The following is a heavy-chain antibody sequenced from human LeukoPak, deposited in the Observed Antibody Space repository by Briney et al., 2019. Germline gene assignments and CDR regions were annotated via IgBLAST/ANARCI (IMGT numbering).Heavy chain of an antibody. CDR3: ARERPYYDSSGYWYYFDY. J-gene: IGHJ4*02. V-gene: IGHV3-33*01. CDR1: GFTFSSYG. D-gene: IGHD3-22*01. Sequence: GRSLRLSCAASGFTFSSYGMHWVRQAPGKGLEWVAVIWYDGSNNYYADSVKGRFTISRDNSKNTLYLQMNSLRAEDTAVYYCARERPYYDSSGYWYYFDYWGQGTLVTVSS. CDR2: IWYDGSNN.